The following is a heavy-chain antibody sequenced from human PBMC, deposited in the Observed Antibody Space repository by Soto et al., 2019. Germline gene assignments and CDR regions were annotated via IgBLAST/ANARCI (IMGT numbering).Heavy chain of an antibody. D-gene: IGHD5-12*01. J-gene: IGHJ4*02. V-gene: IGHV4-59*01. CDR3: ARGMATIYY. Sequence: SETLALTCTVSGGSISSYYWSWIRQPPGKGLEWIGYIYYSGSTNYSPSLKSRVTISVDTSKNQFSLKLSSVTAADTAVYYCARGMATIYYWGQGTLVTVS. CDR2: IYYSGST. CDR1: GGSISSYY.